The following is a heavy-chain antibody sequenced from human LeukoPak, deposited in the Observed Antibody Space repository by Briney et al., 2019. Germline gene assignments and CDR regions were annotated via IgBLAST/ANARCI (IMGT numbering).Heavy chain of an antibody. J-gene: IGHJ4*02. CDR1: GYTFTSYA. V-gene: IGHV1-3*01. CDR2: INAGNGNT. Sequence: ASVKVSCKASGYTFTSYAMHWVRQAPGQRLEWMGWINAGNGNTKYSQKFQGRVTITRDTSASTAYMELSSLRSEDTAVYYCARTSVEMATVYYFDYWGQGTLVTVSS. D-gene: IGHD5-24*01. CDR3: ARTSVEMATVYYFDY.